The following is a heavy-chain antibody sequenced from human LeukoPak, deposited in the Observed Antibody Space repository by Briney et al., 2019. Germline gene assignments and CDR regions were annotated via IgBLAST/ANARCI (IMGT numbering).Heavy chain of an antibody. CDR3: AKGGAAASTTLFDY. D-gene: IGHD6-13*01. Sequence: GGSLRLSCAASGFTFTTYWMSWVRQAPGKGLEWVANIKQDGSEKYYVDSVKGRFTISRDNAKNSLYLQMNSLRVEDTAVYYCAKGGAAASTTLFDYWGQGTLVTVSS. CDR1: GFTFTTYW. V-gene: IGHV3-7*01. CDR2: IKQDGSEK. J-gene: IGHJ4*02.